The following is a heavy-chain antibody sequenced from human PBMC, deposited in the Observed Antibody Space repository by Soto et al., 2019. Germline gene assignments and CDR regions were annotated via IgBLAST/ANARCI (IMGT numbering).Heavy chain of an antibody. CDR3: ARDQYYAVRGDYYYGMDV. V-gene: IGHV1-69*12. CDR1: GGTFSSYA. Sequence: QVQLVQFGAEVKKPGSSVKVSCKASGGTFSSYAISWVRQAPGQGLEWMGGIIPIFGTANYAQKFQGRVTITADESTSTAYMELSSLRSEDTAVYYCARDQYYAVRGDYYYGMDVWGQGTTVTVSS. D-gene: IGHD3-3*01. J-gene: IGHJ6*02. CDR2: IIPIFGTA.